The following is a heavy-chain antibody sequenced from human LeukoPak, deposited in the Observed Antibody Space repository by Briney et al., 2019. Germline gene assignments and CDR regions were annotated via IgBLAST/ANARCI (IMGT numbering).Heavy chain of an antibody. Sequence: SETLSLTCTVSGGSISSYYWSWIRQPPGKGLEWIGYIYYSGSTNYNPSLKSRVTISVDTSKNQFSLKLSSVTAADTAVYYCARDDITGTTFGYWGQGTLVTVSS. CDR3: ARDDITGTTFGY. CDR2: IYYSGST. V-gene: IGHV4-59*12. J-gene: IGHJ4*02. D-gene: IGHD1-7*01. CDR1: GGSISSYY.